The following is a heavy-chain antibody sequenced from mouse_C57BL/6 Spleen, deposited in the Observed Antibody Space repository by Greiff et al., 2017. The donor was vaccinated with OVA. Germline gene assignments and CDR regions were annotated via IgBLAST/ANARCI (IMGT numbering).Heavy chain of an antibody. D-gene: IGHD1-3*01. J-gene: IGHJ1*03. Sequence: EVQLVESGGGLVKPGGSLKLSCAASGFTFSDYGMHWVRQAPEKGLEWVAYISSGSSAIYYAETVKGRFTLSRDNAKNTLFLQMTSLRSEDTAMYYCARRSSYWYFDVWGTGTTVTVSS. CDR3: ARRSSYWYFDV. CDR2: ISSGSSAI. V-gene: IGHV5-17*01. CDR1: GFTFSDYG.